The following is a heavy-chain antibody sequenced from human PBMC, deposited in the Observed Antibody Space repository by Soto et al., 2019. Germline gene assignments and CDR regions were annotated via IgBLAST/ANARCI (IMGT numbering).Heavy chain of an antibody. CDR1: GGTFGNTA. CDR3: ARDGDPGYSFWSGPLGGGRFDP. D-gene: IGHD3-3*01. CDR2: IVPLFGTA. Sequence: QVQLVQSGAEVKEPGSSVNVSCKTSGGTFGNTAVTWVRQVRGQGLEWIGGIVPLFGTANYAQKFRGRVMITADESTSTAYMDLSSLRSDDTAIYYCARDGDPGYSFWSGPLGGGRFDPWGQGTLVTVSS. J-gene: IGHJ5*02. V-gene: IGHV1-69*12.